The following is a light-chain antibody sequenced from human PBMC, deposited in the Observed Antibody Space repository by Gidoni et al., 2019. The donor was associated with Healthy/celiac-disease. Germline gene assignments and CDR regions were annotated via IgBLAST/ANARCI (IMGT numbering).Light chain of an antibody. CDR1: SGHSSYA. V-gene: IGLV4-69*01. CDR3: QTWGTGIHV. CDR2: LNSDGSH. J-gene: IGLJ3*02. Sequence: QLVLTQSPSASASLGASVKLTCTLSSGHSSYAIAWHQQQPEKGPRYLMKLNSDGSHSKGDGIPDRFSGSSSGAERYLTISSLQSEDEGDYYWQTWGTGIHVFGGGTKLTVL.